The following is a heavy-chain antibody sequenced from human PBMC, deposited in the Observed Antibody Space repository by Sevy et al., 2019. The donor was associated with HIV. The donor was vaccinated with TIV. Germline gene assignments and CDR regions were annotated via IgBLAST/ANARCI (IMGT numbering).Heavy chain of an antibody. CDR3: TRDRLRFLEWTVDY. V-gene: IGHV3-49*03. CDR2: IRSKAYGGTT. D-gene: IGHD3-3*01. Sequence: GGYLRLSCTASGFTFGDYAMSWFRQAPGKGLEWVGFIRSKAYGGTTEYAASVKGRFTISRDDSKSIAYLQMNSLKTEDTAVYYCTRDRLRFLEWTVDYWGQGTLVTVSS. J-gene: IGHJ4*02. CDR1: GFTFGDYA.